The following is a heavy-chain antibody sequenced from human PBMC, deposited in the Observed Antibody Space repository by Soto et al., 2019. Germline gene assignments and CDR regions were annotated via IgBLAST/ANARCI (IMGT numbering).Heavy chain of an antibody. CDR1: GFTFSSYS. CDR3: ARDLGVVVVAAPKHYYYGMDV. V-gene: IGHV3-21*01. D-gene: IGHD2-15*01. CDR2: ISSSSSYI. J-gene: IGHJ6*02. Sequence: GRSLRLSCAASGFTFSSYSMNWVRQAPGKGLEWVSSISSSSSYIYYADSVKGRFTISRDNAKNSLYLQMNSLRAEDTAVYYCARDLGVVVVAAPKHYYYGMDVWGQGTTVTVSS.